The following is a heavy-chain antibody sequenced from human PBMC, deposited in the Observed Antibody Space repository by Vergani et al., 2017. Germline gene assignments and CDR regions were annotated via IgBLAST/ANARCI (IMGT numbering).Heavy chain of an antibody. V-gene: IGHV4-34*01. CDR3: ARLTPTVGVVIMLRYFDY. D-gene: IGHD3-3*01. CDR1: GGSFSGYY. J-gene: IGHJ4*02. Sequence: QVQLQQWGAGLLKPLGTLSLTCAVYGGSFSGYYWSWIRQPPGKGLEWIGEINHSGSTNDNPYLKSRVTISVDTSKNPFSLKLSFVTGADTAVYYCARLTPTVGVVIMLRYFDYWGQGTLVTVSS. CDR2: INHSGST.